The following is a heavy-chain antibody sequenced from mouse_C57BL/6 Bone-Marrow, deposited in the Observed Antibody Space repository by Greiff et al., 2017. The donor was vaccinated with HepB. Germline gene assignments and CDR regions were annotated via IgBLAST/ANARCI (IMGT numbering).Heavy chain of an antibody. CDR3: TRNYYCSSPRYY. D-gene: IGHD1-1*01. CDR2: IDPETGGT. V-gene: IGHV1-15*01. Sequence: VQLQESGAELVRPGASVTLSCKASGYTFTDYEMHWVKQTPVHGLEWIGAIDPETGGTAYNQKFKGKAILTADKSSSTAYMELRSLQSEDSAVYYCTRNYYCSSPRYYWGQGTSVTVSS. CDR1: GYTFTDYE. J-gene: IGHJ4*01.